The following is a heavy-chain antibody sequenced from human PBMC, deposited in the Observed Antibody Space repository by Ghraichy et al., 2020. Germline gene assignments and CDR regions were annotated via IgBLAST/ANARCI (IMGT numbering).Heavy chain of an antibody. V-gene: IGHV3-11*01. J-gene: IGHJ6*02. CDR1: GFTFSDYY. D-gene: IGHD1-26*01. Sequence: GGSLRLSCAASGFTFSDYYMSWIRQAPGKGLEWVSYISSSGSTIYYADSVKGRFTISKDNAKNSLYLQMNSLRAEDTAVYYCARDWKSGSYGGSYYYYGMDVWGQGTTVTVSS. CDR2: ISSSGSTI. CDR3: ARDWKSGSYGGSYYYYGMDV.